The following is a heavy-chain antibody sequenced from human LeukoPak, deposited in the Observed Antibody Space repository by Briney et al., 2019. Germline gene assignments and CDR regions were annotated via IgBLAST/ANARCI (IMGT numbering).Heavy chain of an antibody. Sequence: PGGSLRLSCAASGFTFSNAWMSWVRQAPGKGLEWVGRIKSKTDGGTTDYAAPVKGRFTISRDDSKNTLYLQMKSLRVDDTAVYYCAKSVEHSNYRKFHDWGQGTLVTVSS. CDR2: IKSKTDGGTT. J-gene: IGHJ4*02. CDR1: GFTFSNAW. CDR3: AKSVEHSNYRKFHD. V-gene: IGHV3-15*01. D-gene: IGHD4-11*01.